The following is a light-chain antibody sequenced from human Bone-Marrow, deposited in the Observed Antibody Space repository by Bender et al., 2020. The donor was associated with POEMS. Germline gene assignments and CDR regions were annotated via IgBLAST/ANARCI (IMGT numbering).Light chain of an antibody. V-gene: IGLV2-23*01. CDR2: EGS. CDR3: CSYAGTSTWV. Sequence: QSALTQPASVSGSPGQSITISCTGSSSDVGGYNLVSWYQHHPGKAPKLMIYEGSKRPSGVSNRFSGSESGNTASLTISGLQAEDEADYYCCSYAGTSTWVFGGGTKVTVL. CDR1: SSDVGGYNL. J-gene: IGLJ3*02.